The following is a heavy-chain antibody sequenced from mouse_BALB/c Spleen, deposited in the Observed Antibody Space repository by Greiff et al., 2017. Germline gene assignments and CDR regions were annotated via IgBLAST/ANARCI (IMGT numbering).Heavy chain of an antibody. CDR1: GLTFSSYT. J-gene: IGHJ4*01. Sequence: EVKLMESGGGLVQPGGSLKLSCAASGLTFSSYTMSWVRQTPEKRLEWVAYISNGGGSTYYPDTVKGRFTISRDNAKNTLYLQMSSLKSEDTAMYYCARGLRVGAMDYWGQGTSVTVSS. CDR2: ISNGGGST. CDR3: ARGLRVGAMDY. V-gene: IGHV5-12-2*01. D-gene: IGHD2-2*01.